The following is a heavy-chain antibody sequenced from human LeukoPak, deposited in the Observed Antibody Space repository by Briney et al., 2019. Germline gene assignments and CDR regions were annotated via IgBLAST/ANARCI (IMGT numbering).Heavy chain of an antibody. Sequence: GGSLRLSCVASGFTFSSYAMHWVRQAPGKGLEWVAVISYDGSNKYYADSVKGRFTISRDNSKNTLYLQMNSLRAEDTAVYYCARDPTYYDSSGYYPSYFDYWGQGTPVTVSS. D-gene: IGHD3-22*01. V-gene: IGHV3-30-3*01. CDR1: GFTFSSYA. CDR2: ISYDGSNK. J-gene: IGHJ4*02. CDR3: ARDPTYYDSSGYYPSYFDY.